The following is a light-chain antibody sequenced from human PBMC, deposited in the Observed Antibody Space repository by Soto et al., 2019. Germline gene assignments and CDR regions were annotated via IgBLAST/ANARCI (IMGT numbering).Light chain of an antibody. J-gene: IGKJ1*01. Sequence: DIQMTQSPSSLSASVGDRVTITCRASQGINNYLAWYQQTSGKAPKLLIYSASTLQSGVPSRFSGSGSGADFSLTISSLQPEDVATYYCLKYNSAPRSFGQGTKVEIK. CDR1: QGINNY. CDR2: SAS. V-gene: IGKV1-27*01. CDR3: LKYNSAPRS.